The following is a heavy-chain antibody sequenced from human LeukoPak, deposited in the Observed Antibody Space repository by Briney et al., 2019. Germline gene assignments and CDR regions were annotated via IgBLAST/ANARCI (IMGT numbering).Heavy chain of an antibody. J-gene: IGHJ4*02. V-gene: IGHV3-23*01. CDR1: GFTFSSYA. Sequence: GGSLTLSCPASGFTFSSYAMNWVRPAAGRVLEWVSTFSAIGDTTYYAGSAKGQFTISRHNSKHTLYLQMNSLRAKDTAIYDCAKDLHPCCTGGVCYPGPDYWGQGTMVTVSS. CDR2: FSAIGDTT. D-gene: IGHD2-8*02. CDR3: AKDLHPCCTGGVCYPGPDY.